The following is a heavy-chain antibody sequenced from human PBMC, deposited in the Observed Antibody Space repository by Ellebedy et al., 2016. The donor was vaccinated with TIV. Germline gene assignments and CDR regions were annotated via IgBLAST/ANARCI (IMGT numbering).Heavy chain of an antibody. Sequence: PGGSLRLSCAASGFTFSGYYMSWFRQAPGKGPEWVSYISYSGDLMYYADSVKGRFTTSRDNAGNSLYLQMNSLRAEDTAVDYCARGVGIAFHDYWGQGTLVTVSS. CDR1: GFTFSGYY. V-gene: IGHV3-11*01. CDR2: ISYSGDLM. J-gene: IGHJ4*02. D-gene: IGHD6-13*01. CDR3: ARGVGIAFHDY.